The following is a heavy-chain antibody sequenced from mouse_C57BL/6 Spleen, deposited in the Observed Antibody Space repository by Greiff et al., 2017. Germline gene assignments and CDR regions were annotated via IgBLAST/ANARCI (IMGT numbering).Heavy chain of an antibody. CDR3: ARGAMIKGYCDY. J-gene: IGHJ2*01. D-gene: IGHD2-4*01. V-gene: IGHV1-55*01. CDR1: GYTFTSYW. CDR2: IYPGSGST. Sequence: QVQLQQPGAELVKPGASVKMSCKASGYTFTSYWITWVKQRPGQGLEWIGDIYPGSGSTNYNEKFKSKATLTVDTSSSTAYMQLSSLTSEDSAVYYCARGAMIKGYCDYWGQGTTLTVSS.